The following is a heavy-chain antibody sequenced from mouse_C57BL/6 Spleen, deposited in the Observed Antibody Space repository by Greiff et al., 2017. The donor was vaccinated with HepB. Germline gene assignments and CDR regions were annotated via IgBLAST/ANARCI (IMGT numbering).Heavy chain of an antibody. D-gene: IGHD1-1*01. CDR2: INPGSGGT. V-gene: IGHV1-54*01. CDR1: GYAFTNYL. Sequence: VQLQQSGAELVRPGPSVKVSCKASGYAFTNYLIEWVKQRPGQGLEWIGVINPGSGGTNYNEKFKGKATLTADKSSSTAYMQLSSLTSEDSAVYFCARGYYGSSYRYFDVWGTGTTVTVSS. CDR3: ARGYYGSSYRYFDV. J-gene: IGHJ1*03.